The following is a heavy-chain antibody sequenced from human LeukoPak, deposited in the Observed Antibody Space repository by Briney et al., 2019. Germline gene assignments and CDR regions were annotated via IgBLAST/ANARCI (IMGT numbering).Heavy chain of an antibody. D-gene: IGHD3-22*01. Sequence: GASVKVSCKASGYTFTRYHMYWVRQAPGQGLEWMGIINPSGGSTSYAQKFQGRVTMTRDTSTSTAYMELSSLRSEDTAVYYCAREAGSSGYYHFDYWGQGTLVTVSS. V-gene: IGHV1-46*01. CDR2: INPSGGST. J-gene: IGHJ4*02. CDR3: AREAGSSGYYHFDY. CDR1: GYTFTRYH.